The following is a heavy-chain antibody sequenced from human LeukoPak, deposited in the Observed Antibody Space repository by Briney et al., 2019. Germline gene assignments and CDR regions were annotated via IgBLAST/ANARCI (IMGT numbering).Heavy chain of an antibody. CDR2: ISYDGSNK. CDR3: ARVLNYYDSSGYYFSY. Sequence: PGRSLRLSRAASGFTFSSYGMHCVRQAPGKGLEWVAAISYDGSNKYYADSVKGRFTISRDNSKNTLYLQMNSLRVEDTAVYYCARVLNYYDSSGYYFSYWGQGTLVTVSS. CDR1: GFTFSSYG. V-gene: IGHV3-30*03. D-gene: IGHD3-22*01. J-gene: IGHJ4*02.